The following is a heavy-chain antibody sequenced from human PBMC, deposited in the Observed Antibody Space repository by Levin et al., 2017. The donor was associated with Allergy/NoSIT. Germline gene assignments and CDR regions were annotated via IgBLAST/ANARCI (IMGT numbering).Heavy chain of an antibody. J-gene: IGHJ5*02. V-gene: IGHV4-59*01. D-gene: IGHD3-10*01. CDR2: IYYSGST. CDR3: ARDGSGSAYNWFDP. Sequence: KASETLSLTCTVSGGSISSYYWSWIRQPPGKGLEWIGYIYYSGSTNYNPSLKSRVTISVDTSKNQFSLKLSSVTAADTAVYYCARDGSGSAYNWFDPWGQGTLVTVSS. CDR1: GGSISSYY.